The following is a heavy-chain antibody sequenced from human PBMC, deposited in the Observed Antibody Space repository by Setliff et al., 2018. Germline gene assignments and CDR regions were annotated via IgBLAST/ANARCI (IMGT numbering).Heavy chain of an antibody. Sequence: SVKVSCKASGGPLNSYSFSWVRQASGQGLEWMGRIIPVLDITRYSQKFQGRVTITADKSTGIIYMELTSLRSDDTAVYYCARHPPPPNYFDIGALDSWGQGTLVTVSS. J-gene: IGHJ4*02. V-gene: IGHV1-69*02. D-gene: IGHD3-22*01. CDR3: ARHPPPPNYFDIGALDS. CDR2: IIPVLDIT. CDR1: GGPLNSYS.